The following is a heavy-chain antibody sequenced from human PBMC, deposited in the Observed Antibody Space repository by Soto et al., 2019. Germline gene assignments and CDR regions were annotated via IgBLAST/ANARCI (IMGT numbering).Heavy chain of an antibody. CDR1: GFTLSSYA. CDR2: ISYDGSNK. D-gene: IGHD3-3*01. CDR3: ARDRTYYDFWSGYSYYYYGMDV. J-gene: IGHJ6*02. Sequence: PGGSLRLSCAASGFTLSSYAMHWVRQAPGKELEWVAVISYDGSNKYYADSVKGRFTISRDNSKNTLYLQMNSLRAEDTAVYYCARDRTYYDFWSGYSYYYYGMDVWGHGTTVTVSS. V-gene: IGHV3-30-3*01.